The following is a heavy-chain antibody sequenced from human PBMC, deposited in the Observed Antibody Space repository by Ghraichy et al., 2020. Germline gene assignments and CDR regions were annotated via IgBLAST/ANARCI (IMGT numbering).Heavy chain of an antibody. CDR2: ISGGGGSTYYT. J-gene: IGHJ4*02. Sequence: GGSLRLSCTASGFTFNTYAMSWVRQAPGKGLEWVSGISGGGGSTYYTYYADSVKGRFTISRDNSRNTLDLQMNSLRAEDTAVYYCAKGLGGSSSPFGEWGQGTLVTVSS. V-gene: IGHV3-23*01. D-gene: IGHD6-6*01. CDR3: AKGLGGSSSPFGE. CDR1: GFTFNTYA.